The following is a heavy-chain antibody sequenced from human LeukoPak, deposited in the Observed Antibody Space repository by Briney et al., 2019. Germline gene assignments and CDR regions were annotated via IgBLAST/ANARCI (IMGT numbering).Heavy chain of an antibody. CDR2: INPSSGGT. Sequence: ASVKVSCKASGYTFTGYYMHWVRQAPGQGLEWMGWINPSSGGTNYAQKFQGRVTMTRDTSISTAYMELSRLRSDDTAVYYCARGIIAAAPLVWGQGTLVTVSS. D-gene: IGHD6-13*01. CDR3: ARGIIAAAPLV. J-gene: IGHJ4*02. CDR1: GYTFTGYY. V-gene: IGHV1-2*02.